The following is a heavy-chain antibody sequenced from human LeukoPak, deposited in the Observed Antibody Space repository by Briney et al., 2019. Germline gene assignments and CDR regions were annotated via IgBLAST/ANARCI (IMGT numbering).Heavy chain of an antibody. CDR3: ARECLTCGGDSYDY. D-gene: IGHD2-21*01. Sequence: GGSLRLSCAASGFTFNIYEFNWVRQAPGKGLEWLSYIDGSGNSIYYADSAKGRFTISRDNAKSSLYLQMSSLRADDTAVYYCARECLTCGGDSYDYWGQGALVTVSS. CDR2: IDGSGNSI. V-gene: IGHV3-48*03. J-gene: IGHJ4*02. CDR1: GFTFNIYE.